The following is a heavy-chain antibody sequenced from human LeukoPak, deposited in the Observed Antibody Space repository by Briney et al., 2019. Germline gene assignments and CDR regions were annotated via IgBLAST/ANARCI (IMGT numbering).Heavy chain of an antibody. J-gene: IGHJ4*02. D-gene: IGHD6-19*01. CDR1: GFTFSSYA. Sequence: GGSLRLSCAASGFTFSSYAIHWVRQAPGKGLEWVSVISYDGTNKYYADSVKGRFTISRDNSKNTLYLQMNSLRVEDTAVYYCARGSQWLVGASELLDYWGQGTLVTVSS. CDR3: ARGSQWLVGASELLDY. CDR2: ISYDGTNK. V-gene: IGHV3-30-3*01.